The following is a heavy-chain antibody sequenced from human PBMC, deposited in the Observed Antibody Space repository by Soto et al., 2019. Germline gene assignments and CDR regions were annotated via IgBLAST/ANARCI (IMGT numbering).Heavy chain of an antibody. Sequence: ASVKVSCKASGYTFTSYGISWVRQAPGQGLEWMGWISAYNGNTNYAQKLQGRVTMTTDTSTSTAYMELRSLRSEDTAVYYCARDYYDFWSGYLSCMDVWGQGTTVTVSS. J-gene: IGHJ6*02. CDR3: ARDYYDFWSGYLSCMDV. V-gene: IGHV1-18*01. D-gene: IGHD3-3*01. CDR2: ISAYNGNT. CDR1: GYTFTSYG.